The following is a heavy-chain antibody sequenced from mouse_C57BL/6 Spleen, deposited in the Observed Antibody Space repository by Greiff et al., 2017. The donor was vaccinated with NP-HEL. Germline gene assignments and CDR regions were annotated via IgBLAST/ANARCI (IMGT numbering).Heavy chain of an antibody. D-gene: IGHD2-1*01. V-gene: IGHV1-82*01. CDR3: AGIYFYYAMDY. Sequence: VHLVESGPELVKPGASVKISCKASGYAFSSSWMNWVKQRPGKGLEWIGRIYPGDGDTNYNGKFKGKATLTADKSSSTAYMQLSSLTSEDSAVYFCAGIYFYYAMDYWGQGTSVTVSS. CDR2: IYPGDGDT. CDR1: GYAFSSSW. J-gene: IGHJ4*01.